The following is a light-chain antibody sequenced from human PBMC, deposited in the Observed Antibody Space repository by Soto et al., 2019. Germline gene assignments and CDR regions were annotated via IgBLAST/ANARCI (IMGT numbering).Light chain of an antibody. J-gene: IGKJ2*01. CDR3: QQSRTTAYP. V-gene: IGKV1-39*01. CDR1: QDVVNY. Sequence: DIDMTQAPSSLSASVGDRVTITCRAGQDVVNYLNWYQQKPGKAPRLLIYAASRLQSGVPSRFSGSGSGTTFTLTSTDLQPEDVATYYCQQSRTTAYPFAQGTKVEIK. CDR2: AAS.